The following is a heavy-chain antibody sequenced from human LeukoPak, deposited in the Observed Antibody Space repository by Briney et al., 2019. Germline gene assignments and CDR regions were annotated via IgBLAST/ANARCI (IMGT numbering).Heavy chain of an antibody. Sequence: GGSLRLSCAASGFTFDDYAMHWVRQAPGKGLEWVSGISWNSDNIDYADSVKGRFTISRDNANNSLYLQMNSLRAEDTAFYYCAKEDDYDDYAVYFQDWGQGTLVTVSS. CDR3: AKEDDYDDYAVYFQD. CDR1: GFTFDDYA. J-gene: IGHJ1*01. V-gene: IGHV3-9*01. CDR2: ISWNSDNI. D-gene: IGHD3-16*01.